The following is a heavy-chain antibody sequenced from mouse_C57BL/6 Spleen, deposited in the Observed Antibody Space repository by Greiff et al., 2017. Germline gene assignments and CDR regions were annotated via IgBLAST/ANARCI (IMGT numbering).Heavy chain of an antibody. CDR3: ARSRYYGSSDWYFDV. D-gene: IGHD1-1*01. V-gene: IGHV1-81*01. CDR2: IYPRSGNT. J-gene: IGHJ1*03. Sequence: QVHVKQPGAELARPGASVKLSCKASGYTFTSYGISWVKQRTGQGLEWIGEIYPRSGNTYYNEKFKGKATLTADKSSSTAYMELRSLTSEDSAVYFCARSRYYGSSDWYFDVWGTGTTVTVSS. CDR1: GYTFTSYG.